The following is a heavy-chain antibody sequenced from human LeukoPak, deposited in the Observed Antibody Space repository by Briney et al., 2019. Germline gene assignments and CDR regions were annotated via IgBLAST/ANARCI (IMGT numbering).Heavy chain of an antibody. Sequence: GGSLRLSCVASGFTFSSYSMNWVRQAPGEGLEWVSSISSSSSYIYYADSVKGRFTISRDNAKNSLYLQMNSLRAEDTAVYYCARTSSGWYFYFDYWGQGTLVTVSS. V-gene: IGHV3-21*03. J-gene: IGHJ4*02. D-gene: IGHD6-19*01. CDR1: GFTFSSYS. CDR3: ARTSSGWYFYFDY. CDR2: ISSSSSYI.